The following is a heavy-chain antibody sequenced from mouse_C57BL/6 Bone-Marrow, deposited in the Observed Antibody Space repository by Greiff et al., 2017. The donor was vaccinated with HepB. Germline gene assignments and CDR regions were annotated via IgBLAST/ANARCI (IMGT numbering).Heavy chain of an antibody. CDR3: ARGSRITTPRRTRAMDY. D-gene: IGHD1-1*01. V-gene: IGHV1-59*01. Sequence: QVQLQQPGAELVRPGTSVKLSCKASGYTFTSYWMHWVKQRPGQGLEWIGVIDPSDSYTNYNQKFKGKATLTVDTSSSTAYMQLSSLTSEDSAVYYGARGSRITTPRRTRAMDYWGQGTSVTVSS. CDR2: IDPSDSYT. CDR1: GYTFTSYW. J-gene: IGHJ4*01.